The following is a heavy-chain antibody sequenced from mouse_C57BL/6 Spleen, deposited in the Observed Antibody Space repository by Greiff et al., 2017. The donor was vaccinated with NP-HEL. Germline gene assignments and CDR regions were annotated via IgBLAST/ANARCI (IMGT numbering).Heavy chain of an antibody. CDR1: GFTFSSYA. Sequence: DVKLVESGGGLVKPGGSLKLSCAASGFTFSSYAMSWVRQTPEKRLEWVATISDGGSYTYYPDNVKGRFTISRDNAKNNLYLQMSHLKSEDTAMYYCARAYYSIYYFDYWGQGTTLTVSS. CDR3: ARAYYSIYYFDY. V-gene: IGHV5-4*03. CDR2: ISDGGSYT. D-gene: IGHD2-5*01. J-gene: IGHJ2*01.